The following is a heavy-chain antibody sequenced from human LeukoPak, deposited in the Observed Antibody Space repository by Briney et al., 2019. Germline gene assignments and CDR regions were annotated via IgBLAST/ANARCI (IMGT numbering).Heavy chain of an antibody. CDR3: ARLGGSGWYRGDGMDV. CDR1: GYTFTGYY. Sequence: ASVKVSCKASGYTFTGYYMHWVRQAPGQGLEWMGWINPNSGGTNYAQKFQGRVTMTRDTSISTAYMELSRLRSDDTAVYYCARLGGSGWYRGDGMDVWGQGTAVTVSS. V-gene: IGHV1-2*02. D-gene: IGHD6-19*01. CDR2: INPNSGGT. J-gene: IGHJ6*02.